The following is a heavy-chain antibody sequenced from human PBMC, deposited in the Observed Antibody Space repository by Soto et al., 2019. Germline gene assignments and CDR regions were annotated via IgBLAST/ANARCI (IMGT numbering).Heavy chain of an antibody. D-gene: IGHD2-21*02. CDR1: GFTFSSYW. CDR2: IKQDGSEK. CDR3: ARGDPFDY. Sequence: EVQLVESGGGLVQPGGSLRLSCAASGFTFSSYWMSWVRQAPGKGLEWVANIKQDGSEKYYVDSVKGRFTISRDNAKKSLYLKMSSLRAQDTAVYYCARGDPFDYWGQGTMVTVSS. J-gene: IGHJ4*02. V-gene: IGHV3-7*01.